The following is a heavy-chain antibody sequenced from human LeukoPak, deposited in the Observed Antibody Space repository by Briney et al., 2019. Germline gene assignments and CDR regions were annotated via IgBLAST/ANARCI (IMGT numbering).Heavy chain of an antibody. J-gene: IGHJ4*02. D-gene: IGHD6-13*01. Sequence: GGSLRLSCAASGFTFDTYSMTWVRQAPGKGLDWVANINQDGSEKYYVDSVKGRFTISRDNAKNSLYLQMNSLRAEDTAVYYCARDRVWTVLYWGQGTLVTVSS. CDR1: GFTFDTYS. V-gene: IGHV3-7*01. CDR3: ARDRVWTVLY. CDR2: INQDGSEK.